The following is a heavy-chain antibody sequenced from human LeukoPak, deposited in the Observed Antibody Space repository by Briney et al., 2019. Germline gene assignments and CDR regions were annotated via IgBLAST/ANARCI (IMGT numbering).Heavy chain of an antibody. CDR3: AREPTGLGGGNSLFDY. Sequence: PGGSLRLSCAASGFTFSDYYMNWIRQAPGKGLEWVSYISNSGSSIYYADSVEGRFTISRDNAKNSLYLLMNSLRAEDTAVYYCAREPTGLGGGNSLFDYWGQGTLVTVSS. CDR1: GFTFSDYY. CDR2: ISNSGSSI. V-gene: IGHV3-11*01. J-gene: IGHJ4*02. D-gene: IGHD4-23*01.